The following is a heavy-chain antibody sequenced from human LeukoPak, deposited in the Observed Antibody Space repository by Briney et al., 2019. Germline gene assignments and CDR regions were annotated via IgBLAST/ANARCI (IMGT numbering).Heavy chain of an antibody. CDR3: AKGREYQPN. V-gene: IGHV3-30*02. CDR2: IRYDGINK. Sequence: PGRSLRLSCAASGFTFRSYAMHWVRQAPGKGLEWVAFIRYDGINKYYADSVKGRFTISRDNSKNTLYLQMSSLRVEDTAVYYCAKGREYQPNWGQGTLVTVSS. D-gene: IGHD2-2*01. CDR1: GFTFRSYA. J-gene: IGHJ4*02.